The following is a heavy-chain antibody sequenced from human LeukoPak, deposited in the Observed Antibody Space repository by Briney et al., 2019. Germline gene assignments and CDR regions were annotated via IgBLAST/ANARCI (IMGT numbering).Heavy chain of an antibody. CDR3: AKGVSVAVAGRRGNWFDP. CDR1: GFTFSSYA. J-gene: IGHJ5*02. Sequence: GESLKISCAASGFTFSSYAMSWVRQAPGKGLEWVSAISGSGGSTYYADSVKGGFTISRDNSKDTLYLQMNSLRAEDTAVYYCAKGVSVAVAGRRGNWFDPWGQGTLVTVSS. D-gene: IGHD6-19*01. CDR2: ISGSGGST. V-gene: IGHV3-23*01.